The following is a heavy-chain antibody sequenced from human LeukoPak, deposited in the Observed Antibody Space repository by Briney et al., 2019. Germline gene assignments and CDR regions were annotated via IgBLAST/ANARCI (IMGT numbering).Heavy chain of an antibody. CDR2: IGGSGGRT. CDR3: ARNGYCANGVCYTTGGDY. CDR1: GFTFSSYG. J-gene: IGHJ4*02. D-gene: IGHD2-8*01. Sequence: PGGSLRLSCAASGFTFSSYGMSWVRQAPGKGLEWVSTIGGSGGRTYYADSVKGRFTISRDNSKNTLYLQMNSLRAEDTAVYYCARNGYCANGVCYTTGGDYWGQGTLVTVSS. V-gene: IGHV3-23*01.